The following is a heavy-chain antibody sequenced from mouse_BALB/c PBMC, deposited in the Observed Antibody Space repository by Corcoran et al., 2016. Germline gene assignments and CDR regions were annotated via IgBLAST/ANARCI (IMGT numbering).Heavy chain of an antibody. CDR3: ARIYYRSSYGYVNV. Sequence: EVQLQQSGPELVKPGASVKMSCKASGYTFTSYVMHWVKQKPGQGLEWIGYINPYNDGTKYNEKFKGKATLTSDKSSSTAYMELSSLTSEDSAVYYCARIYYRSSYGYVNVWRAGTTVSVSS. CDR1: GYTFTSYV. D-gene: IGHD1-1*01. V-gene: IGHV1S136*01. CDR2: INPYNDGT. J-gene: IGHJ1*01.